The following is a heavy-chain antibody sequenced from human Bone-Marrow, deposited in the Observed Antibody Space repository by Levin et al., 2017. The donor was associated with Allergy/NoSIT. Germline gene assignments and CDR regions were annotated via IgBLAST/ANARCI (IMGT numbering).Heavy chain of an antibody. CDR2: ISSDGSHN. CDR1: GFTFRKYT. J-gene: IGHJ6*02. D-gene: IGHD4-23*01. CDR3: AREGEGSNLSGVGGLDV. V-gene: IGHV3-30*04. Sequence: GESLKISCAASGFTFRKYTLHWVRQAPGKGLEWVAVISSDGSHNYYTDSVKGRFTISRDNSKNTLYLQMNSLGPDDTAVFFCAREGEGSNLSGVGGLDVWGQGTTVTVSS.